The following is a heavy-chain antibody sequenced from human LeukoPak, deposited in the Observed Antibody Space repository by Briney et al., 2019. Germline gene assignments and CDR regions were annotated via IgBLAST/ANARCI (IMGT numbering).Heavy chain of an antibody. V-gene: IGHV3-30*18. D-gene: IGHD6-19*01. CDR2: ISYDGSRK. CDR3: AKVTRGQWLALDPFDY. CDR1: GFTFSSYG. Sequence: GGPLRLSCAASGFTFSSYGMHWVRQTPGKGLEWVAFISYDGSRKYNEDSVKGRFTISRDNSKNTLYLQMNSLRAEDTAVYYCAKVTRGQWLALDPFDYWGQGTLVTVSS. J-gene: IGHJ4*02.